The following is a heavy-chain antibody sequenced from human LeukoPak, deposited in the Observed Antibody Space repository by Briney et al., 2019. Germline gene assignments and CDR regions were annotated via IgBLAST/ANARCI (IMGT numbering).Heavy chain of an antibody. D-gene: IGHD3-22*01. CDR3: AKRLKRNYYYHYAMDV. V-gene: IGHV3-23*01. Sequence: GSLRLSCAASGFTFSSYWMHWVRQAPGKGLEWVSRIDDSGVIRSYADSVKGRFTISRDNSKMTPTLQMNSLRAEDTAVYYCAKRLKRNYYYHYAMDVWGQGTTVTVSS. CDR1: GFTFSSYW. CDR2: IDDSGVIR. J-gene: IGHJ6*02.